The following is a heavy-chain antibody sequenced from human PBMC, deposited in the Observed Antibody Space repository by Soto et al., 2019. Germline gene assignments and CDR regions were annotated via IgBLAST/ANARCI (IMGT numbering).Heavy chain of an antibody. V-gene: IGHV2-5*02. CDR1: GFSLSTSGVG. Sequence: QITLKESGPTLVKPTQTLTLTCTFSGFSLSTSGVGVGWIRQPPGKALEWLALIYWDDDKRYSLSLKSRLTITKDTPKNQVVLTMTNMDPVDTATYYCPQRFVVAAAFDYWGQGTLVTVSS. CDR3: PQRFVVAAAFDY. D-gene: IGHD2-15*01. J-gene: IGHJ4*02. CDR2: IYWDDDK.